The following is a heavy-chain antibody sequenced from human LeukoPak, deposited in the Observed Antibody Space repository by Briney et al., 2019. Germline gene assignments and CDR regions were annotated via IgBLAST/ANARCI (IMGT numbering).Heavy chain of an antibody. CDR3: ARMYDSSGYYYFQH. CDR1: GFTFSGYS. Sequence: GGSLRLSCAASGFTFSGYSMNWVRQAPGTGLEWVSSISSSSSYIYYADSVKGRFTISRDNAKNSLYLQMNSLRAEDTAVYYCARMYDSSGYYYFQHWGQGTLVTVSS. CDR2: ISSSSSYI. V-gene: IGHV3-21*01. D-gene: IGHD3-22*01. J-gene: IGHJ1*01.